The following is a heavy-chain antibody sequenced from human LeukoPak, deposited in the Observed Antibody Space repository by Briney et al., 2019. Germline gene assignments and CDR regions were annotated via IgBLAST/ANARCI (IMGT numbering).Heavy chain of an antibody. Sequence: PGRSLRLSCAASGFTFRNFGMHWVRQAPGKGLAWVAVIWYDGNNKYYADSVKGRFTIYRDNSKNTLYLQMKSLRAEDTAVYYCARDYHGLDYWGQGTLVTVSS. CDR1: GFTFRNFG. V-gene: IGHV3-33*01. J-gene: IGHJ4*02. CDR2: IWYDGNNK. CDR3: ARDYHGLDY. D-gene: IGHD2-2*01.